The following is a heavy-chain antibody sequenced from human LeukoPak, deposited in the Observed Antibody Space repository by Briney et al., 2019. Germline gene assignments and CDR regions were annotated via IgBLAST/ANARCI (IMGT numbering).Heavy chain of an antibody. Sequence: SETLSLTCAAYGGSFSGYYWSWIRQPPGKGLEWIGEINHSGSTNYNPSLKSRVTISVDTSKNQFSLKLSSVTAADTAVYYCARDRVSDGMDVWGQGTTVTVSS. V-gene: IGHV4-34*01. CDR2: INHSGST. D-gene: IGHD1-14*01. J-gene: IGHJ6*02. CDR1: GGSFSGYY. CDR3: ARDRVSDGMDV.